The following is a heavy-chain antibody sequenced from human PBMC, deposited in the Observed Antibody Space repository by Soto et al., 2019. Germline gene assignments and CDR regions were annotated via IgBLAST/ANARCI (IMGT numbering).Heavy chain of an antibody. D-gene: IGHD2-2*01. V-gene: IGHV1-18*01. CDR1: GYTFSNYG. CDR2: ISLYSDGT. CDR3: ARLISAAEAWFGL. Sequence: ASVKVSCKTSGYTFSNYGITWVRQAPEEPLEWLGWISLYSDGTNYAQKFQGRVSMTTDTSTTTAYMQLRSLRAYDTDVYYCARLISAAEAWFGLCGQGTLVTVAS. J-gene: IGHJ5*02.